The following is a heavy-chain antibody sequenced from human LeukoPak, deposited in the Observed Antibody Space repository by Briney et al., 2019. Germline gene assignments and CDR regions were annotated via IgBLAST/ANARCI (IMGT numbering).Heavy chain of an antibody. D-gene: IGHD2-2*01. V-gene: IGHV3-53*01. CDR3: ARGRGSTSCYYFDY. Sequence: GGSLRLSCAVSGFTVSSDYMTWVRQAPGKGLEWVSVIYSGGSTYYADSVKGRFTISRDNSKNTLYLQMNSLRGEDTAVYYCARGRGSTSCYYFDYWGQGTLVTVSS. J-gene: IGHJ4*02. CDR2: IYSGGST. CDR1: GFTVSSDY.